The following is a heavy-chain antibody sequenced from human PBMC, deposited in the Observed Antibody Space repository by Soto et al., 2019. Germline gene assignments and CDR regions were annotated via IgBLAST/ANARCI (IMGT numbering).Heavy chain of an antibody. CDR3: AKDLVPGLHGSFDT. Sequence: GGSLRLSCAASGFTFSSYGMHWVRQAPGKGLEWVALISYDGSNEYYADSVKGRFTISRDNSKNTLYLQMNSLRDEDTAVYYSAKDLVPGLHGSFDTWGQGTMVTVSS. J-gene: IGHJ3*02. CDR1: GFTFSSYG. CDR2: ISYDGSNE. V-gene: IGHV3-30*18. D-gene: IGHD3-10*01.